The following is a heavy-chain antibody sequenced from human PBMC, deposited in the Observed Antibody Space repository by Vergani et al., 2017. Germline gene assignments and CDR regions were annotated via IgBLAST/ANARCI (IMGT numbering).Heavy chain of an antibody. CDR2: ISGSGGST. V-gene: IGHV3-23*01. Sequence: EVQLLESGGGLVQPGGSLRLSCAASGFTFSSYAMSWVRQAPGKGLEWVSAISGSGGSTYYADAVKGRFTISRDNSKNTLYLQMNSLRAEDTAVYYCAREWDIVVVPAAIARYYYGMDVWGQGTTVTVSS. CDR3: AREWDIVVVPAAIARYYYGMDV. CDR1: GFTFSSYA. J-gene: IGHJ6*02. D-gene: IGHD2-2*02.